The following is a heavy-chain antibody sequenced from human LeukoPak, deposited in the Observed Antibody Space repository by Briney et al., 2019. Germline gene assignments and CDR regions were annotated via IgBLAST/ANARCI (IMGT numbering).Heavy chain of an antibody. J-gene: IGHJ3*02. CDR2: ISYDGSNK. V-gene: IGHV3-30-3*01. Sequence: GGSLRLSCAASGFTFSSYAMHWVRQAPGKGLEWVAVISYDGSNKYYADSVKGRFTISRDNSKNTLYLQMNSLRAEDTAVYYCATMDIVVVPTALDVFDIWGQGTMVTVSS. CDR3: ATMDIVVVPTALDVFDI. D-gene: IGHD2-2*03. CDR1: GFTFSSYA.